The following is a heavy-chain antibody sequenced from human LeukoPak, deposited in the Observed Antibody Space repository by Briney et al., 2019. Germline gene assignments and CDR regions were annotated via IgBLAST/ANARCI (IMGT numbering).Heavy chain of an antibody. J-gene: IGHJ4*02. V-gene: IGHV3-30*18. CDR2: ISYDGSNK. CDR1: GFTFSSYG. Sequence: GGSLRLSCAASGFTFSSYGMHWVRQAPGKGLEWVAVISYDGSNKYYADSVKGRFTISRDNAKNSLYLQMNSLRAEDTALYYCAKDRGPMVRGVTFDYWGQGTLVTVSS. D-gene: IGHD3-10*01. CDR3: AKDRGPMVRGVTFDY.